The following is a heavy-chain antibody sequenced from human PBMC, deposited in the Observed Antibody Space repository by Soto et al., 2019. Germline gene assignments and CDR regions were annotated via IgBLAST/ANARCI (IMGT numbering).Heavy chain of an antibody. Sequence: QVQLVESGGGVVQPGRSLRLSCEASGFTFSSHAMHWVRQAPGKGLEWVAVISYDGRNKYYADSVKSRFTISRDNSKNTLYLQMNNLRAEDTPMSNCARDHISSWLTYFYYWGQGTLVTVSS. CDR1: GFTFSSHA. J-gene: IGHJ4*02. D-gene: IGHD6-13*01. CDR3: ARDHISSWLTYFYY. V-gene: IGHV3-30-3*01. CDR2: ISYDGRNK.